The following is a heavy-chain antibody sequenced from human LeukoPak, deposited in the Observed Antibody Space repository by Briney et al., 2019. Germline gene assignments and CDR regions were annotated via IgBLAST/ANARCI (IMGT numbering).Heavy chain of an antibody. J-gene: IGHJ6*03. D-gene: IGHD3-3*01. V-gene: IGHV1-18*01. Sequence: ASVKVSCKASGYTFTSYGISWVRQAPGQGLEWMGWISDYNGNTNYAQKLQGRVTMTTDTSTSTAYMELRSLRSDDTAVYYCARDTGDYVFWSGYLGIYYYYYMDVWGKGTTVTVSS. CDR3: ARDTGDYVFWSGYLGIYYYYYMDV. CDR2: ISDYNGNT. CDR1: GYTFTSYG.